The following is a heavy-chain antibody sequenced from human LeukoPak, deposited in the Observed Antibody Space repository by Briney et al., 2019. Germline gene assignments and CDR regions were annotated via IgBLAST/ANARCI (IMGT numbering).Heavy chain of an antibody. CDR2: IYTSGST. J-gene: IGHJ3*02. Sequence: PSETLSLTCTVSSGSISGYYWSWIRQPAGKGLEWIGRIYTSGSTNYNPSLKSRVTMSVDTSKNQFSLKLSSVTAADTAVYYCARQESYYGSGSFSSFDIWGQGTMVTVSS. CDR1: SGSISGYY. D-gene: IGHD3-10*01. CDR3: ARQESYYGSGSFSSFDI. V-gene: IGHV4-4*07.